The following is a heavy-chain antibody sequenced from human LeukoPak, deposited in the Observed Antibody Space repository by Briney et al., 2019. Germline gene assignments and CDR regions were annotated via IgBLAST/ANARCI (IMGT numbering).Heavy chain of an antibody. CDR2: INSDGSST. CDR3: ASNYGSGSYYKYYYYGMDV. D-gene: IGHD3-10*01. Sequence: GGSLRLSCAASGFTFSSYWMRWVRQAPGKGLVWVSRINSDGSSTYYADSVKGRFTISRDNAKNTLYLQMNSLRAEDTAVYYCASNYGSGSYYKYYYYGMDVWGKGTTVTVSS. V-gene: IGHV3-74*01. J-gene: IGHJ6*04. CDR1: GFTFSSYW.